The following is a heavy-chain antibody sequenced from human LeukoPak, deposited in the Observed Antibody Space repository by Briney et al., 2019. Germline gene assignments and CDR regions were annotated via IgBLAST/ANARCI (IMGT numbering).Heavy chain of an antibody. Sequence: SETLSLTCTVSGDSISTSNSYWGWIRQPPGKGLEWIGSIYYSGNTYYNASLKSRVTISVDTSKNQFSLKLSSVTAADTAVYYCARGGGIRLWPGIVDYWGQGTLVTVSS. CDR1: GDSISTSNSY. D-gene: IGHD5-18*01. CDR3: ARGGGIRLWPGIVDY. J-gene: IGHJ4*02. CDR2: IYYSGNT. V-gene: IGHV4-39*07.